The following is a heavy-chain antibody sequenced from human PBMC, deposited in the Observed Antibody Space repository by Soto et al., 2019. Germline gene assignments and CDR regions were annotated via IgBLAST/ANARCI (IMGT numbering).Heavy chain of an antibody. CDR1: GGSVSSGSYY. CDR2: IYYSGST. V-gene: IGHV4-61*01. J-gene: IGHJ6*04. D-gene: IGHD2-21*01. Sequence: TSETLSLTCTVSGGSVSSGSYYWSWIRQPPGKGLEWIGYIYYSGSTNYNPSLKSRVTISVDTSKNQFSLKLSSVTAADTAVYYCARVPLIGYYYYGMDVWGKGTTVTVSS. CDR3: ARVPLIGYYYYGMDV.